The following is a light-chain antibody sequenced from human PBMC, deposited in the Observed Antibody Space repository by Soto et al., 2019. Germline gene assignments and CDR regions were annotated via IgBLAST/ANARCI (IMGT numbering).Light chain of an antibody. V-gene: IGKV3-20*01. CDR1: QRVGTGY. CDR2: GAS. CDR3: QQYGSSPYT. Sequence: EIVLTQSPGTLSLSQGERPTPPGRASQRVGTGYLPCYKQKPAQAPSLLIYGASSRANGIPDRFSGSGSGTDFTLTISRLEPEDFAVYYCQQYGSSPYTFGQGTKLEIK. J-gene: IGKJ2*01.